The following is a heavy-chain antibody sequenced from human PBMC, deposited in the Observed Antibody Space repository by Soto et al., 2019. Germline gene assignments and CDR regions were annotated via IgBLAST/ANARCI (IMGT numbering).Heavy chain of an antibody. CDR3: ARPVCGDCSKGGDWFDP. J-gene: IGHJ5*02. CDR1: GGSISSSSYY. D-gene: IGHD2-21*02. CDR2: IYYSGST. V-gene: IGHV4-39*01. Sequence: QLQLQESGPGLVKPSETLSLTCTVSGGSISSSSYYWGWIRQPPGKGLEWLGSIYYSGSTYYTPSLKSRVTISVDTSKNQFSLELSSVTAADTAVYYCARPVCGDCSKGGDWFDPWGQGTLVTVSS.